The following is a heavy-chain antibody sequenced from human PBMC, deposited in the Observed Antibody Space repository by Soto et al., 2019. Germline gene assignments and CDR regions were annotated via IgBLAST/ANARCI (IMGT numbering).Heavy chain of an antibody. Sequence: QVQLVQSGAEMKKPGASVKVSCRASGYTFTTYTLYWVRQAPGQRLEWMGWINTANGGTKYSQNFQGRVTLTRDTSASTAYLELGSLISEDTALYYCARDDLPGEGIALDYWGQGTLVTVSS. CDR2: INTANGGT. V-gene: IGHV1-3*04. D-gene: IGHD2-21*01. J-gene: IGHJ4*02. CDR3: ARDDLPGEGIALDY. CDR1: GYTFTTYT.